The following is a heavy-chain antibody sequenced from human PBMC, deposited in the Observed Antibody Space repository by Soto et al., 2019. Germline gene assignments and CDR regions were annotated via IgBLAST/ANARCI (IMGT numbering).Heavy chain of an antibody. D-gene: IGHD4-17*01. J-gene: IGHJ3*02. CDR1: GFTFSSYA. CDR3: AKDRVPVTTPFDAFDI. CDR2: ISGSGGST. Sequence: GESLKISCAASGFTFSSYAMSWVRQAPGKGLEWVSAISGSGGSTYYADSVKGRFTISRDNSKNTLYLQMNSLRAEDTAVYYCAKDRVPVTTPFDAFDIWGQGTMVTVSS. V-gene: IGHV3-23*01.